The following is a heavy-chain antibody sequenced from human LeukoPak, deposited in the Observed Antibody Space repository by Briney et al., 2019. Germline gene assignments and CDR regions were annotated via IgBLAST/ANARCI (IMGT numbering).Heavy chain of an antibody. CDR1: GFTFSSYE. CDR2: ISSSSRTI. D-gene: IGHD2-21*02. Sequence: PGGSLRLSCAASGFTFSSYEMNWVRQAPGKGLEWISYISSSSRTIYYADSVKGRFTISRDNAKNSLYLQMNSLRAEDTAVYYCARELAYCGGDCYPFDYWGQGTLVTVSS. J-gene: IGHJ4*02. V-gene: IGHV3-48*01. CDR3: ARELAYCGGDCYPFDY.